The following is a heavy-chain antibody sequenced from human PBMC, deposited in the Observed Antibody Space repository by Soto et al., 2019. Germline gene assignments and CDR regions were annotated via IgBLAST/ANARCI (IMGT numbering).Heavy chain of an antibody. D-gene: IGHD3-10*01. V-gene: IGHV1-58*01. J-gene: IGHJ6*02. CDR3: AARKYGSGTQADYYGMDV. Sequence: SVKVSCKASGFTFTSSAVQWVRQARGQRLEWIGWIVVGSGNTNYAQKFQERVTITRDMSTSTAYMELSSLRSEDTAVYYCAARKYGSGTQADYYGMDVWGQGTTVTVSS. CDR1: GFTFTSSA. CDR2: IVVGSGNT.